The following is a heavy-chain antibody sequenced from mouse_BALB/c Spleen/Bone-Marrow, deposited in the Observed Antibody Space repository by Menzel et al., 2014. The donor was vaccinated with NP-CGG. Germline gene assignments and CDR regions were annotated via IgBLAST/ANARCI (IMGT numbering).Heavy chain of an antibody. CDR3: ARQGYRAMDY. V-gene: IGHV1S56*01. D-gene: IGHD2-14*01. CDR2: IYPGDGST. Sequence: VQLQQSGPELVKPGASVKMSRKASGYTFTSYYIHWVKQRPGQGLEWIGWIYPGDGSTKYNEKFKGKTTLTADKSSSTAYMLLSSLTSEDSAIYFCARQGYRAMDYWGQGTSVTVSS. CDR1: GYTFTSYY. J-gene: IGHJ4*01.